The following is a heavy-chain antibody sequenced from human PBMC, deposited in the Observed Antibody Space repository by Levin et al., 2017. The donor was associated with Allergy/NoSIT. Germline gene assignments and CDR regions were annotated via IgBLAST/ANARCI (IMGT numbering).Heavy chain of an antibody. CDR1: GGSFSDYY. V-gene: IGHV4-34*01. J-gene: IGHJ4*02. D-gene: IGHD3-10*01. Sequence: SQTLSLTCAVYGGSFSDYYWSWIRQPPGKGLEWIGEINHSGGTNYNPSLKSRVTVSLDTSKHQFSLRLSSVTAADTAMYFCARVRVLLWYGAKGPPHYFDYWGQGTPVTVSS. CDR3: ARVRVLLWYGAKGPPHYFDY. CDR2: INHSGGT.